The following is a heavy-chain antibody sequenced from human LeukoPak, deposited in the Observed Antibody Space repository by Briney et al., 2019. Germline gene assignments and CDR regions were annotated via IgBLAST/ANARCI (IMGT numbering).Heavy chain of an antibody. CDR3: ARGFSGYYSFDY. CDR2: IYYSGST. D-gene: IGHD3-22*01. CDR1: GGSVSSGSYY. V-gene: IGHV4-61*01. J-gene: IGHJ4*02. Sequence: SSETLSLTCTVSGGSVSSGSYYWSWIRQPPGKGLEWIEYIYYSGSTNYNPSLKSRVTISVDTSENQFSLKLNSVTAADTAVYYCARGFSGYYSFDYWGQGTLVTVSS.